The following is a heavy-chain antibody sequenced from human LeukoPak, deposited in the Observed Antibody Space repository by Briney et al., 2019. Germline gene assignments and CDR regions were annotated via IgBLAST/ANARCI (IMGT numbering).Heavy chain of an antibody. CDR2: IIPIFGTA. D-gene: IGHD6-6*01. J-gene: IGHJ5*02. V-gene: IGHV1-69*06. CDR1: GGTFSSYA. Sequence: GASVKVSCKASGGTFSSYAISWVRQAPGQGLEWMGRIIPIFGTANYAQKFQGRVTITADKSTSTAYMELSSLRSEDTAVYYCARDETGQLVPLVQPWGQGTLVAVSS. CDR3: ARDETGQLVPLVQP.